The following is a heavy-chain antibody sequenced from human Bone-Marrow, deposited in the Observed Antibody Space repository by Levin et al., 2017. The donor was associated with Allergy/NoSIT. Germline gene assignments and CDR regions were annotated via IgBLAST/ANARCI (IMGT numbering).Heavy chain of an antibody. D-gene: IGHD4-17*01. Sequence: GASVKVSCKVSGHSLADLSMHWVRQAPGKGLEWMGGFDPENVEISYAQKFQGRVTMTEDTSTHTAYMELSNLRSEDTAVFYCATAPGITVTTFDYFHYWGQGSLVTVSS. CDR1: GHSLADLS. J-gene: IGHJ4*02. V-gene: IGHV1-24*01. CDR2: FDPENVEI. CDR3: ATAPGITVTTFDYFHY.